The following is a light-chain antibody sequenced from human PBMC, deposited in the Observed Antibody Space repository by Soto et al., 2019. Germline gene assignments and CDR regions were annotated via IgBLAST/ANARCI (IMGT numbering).Light chain of an antibody. V-gene: IGKV1-39*01. CDR1: QGIRND. J-gene: IGKJ4*01. CDR2: DAS. CDR3: QQTYSTPLT. Sequence: DIQMTQSPSSLSASVGDRVTITCRASQGIRNDLGWYQQKPGKAPKLLIYDASSLQSGVPPRFSGSGSGTDFTLSINSLQPEDFATYYCQQTYSTPLTFGGGTKVDI.